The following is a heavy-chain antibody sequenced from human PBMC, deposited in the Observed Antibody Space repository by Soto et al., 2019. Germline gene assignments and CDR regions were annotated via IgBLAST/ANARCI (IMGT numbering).Heavy chain of an antibody. Sequence: ASVKVSCKASGGTFSSYAISWVRQAPGQGLEWMGGIIPIFGTANYAQKFQGRVTITADESTSTAYMELSSLRSEDTAVYYCARDRLGDDGTTVYYYYYYGMDVWGQGTTVTVSS. CDR1: GGTFSSYA. CDR2: IIPIFGTA. V-gene: IGHV1-69*13. CDR3: ARDRLGDDGTTVYYYYYYGMDV. D-gene: IGHD1-7*01. J-gene: IGHJ6*02.